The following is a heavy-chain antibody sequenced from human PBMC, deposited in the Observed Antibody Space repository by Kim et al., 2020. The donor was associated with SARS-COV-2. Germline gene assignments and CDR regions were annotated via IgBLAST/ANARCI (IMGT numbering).Heavy chain of an antibody. D-gene: IGHD6-13*01. CDR2: IWYDGSNK. V-gene: IGHV3-33*06. CDR3: AKENIAAALWFDP. Sequence: GGSLRLSCAASGFTFSSYGMHWVRQAPGKGLEWVAVIWYDGSNKYYADSVKGRFTISRDNSKNTLYLQMNSLRAEDTAVYYCAKENIAAALWFDPWGQGTLVTVSS. CDR1: GFTFSSYG. J-gene: IGHJ5*02.